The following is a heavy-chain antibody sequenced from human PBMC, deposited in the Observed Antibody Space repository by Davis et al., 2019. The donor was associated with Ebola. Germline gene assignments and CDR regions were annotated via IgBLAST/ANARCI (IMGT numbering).Heavy chain of an antibody. CDR2: INPITGGT. D-gene: IGHD3-22*01. J-gene: IGHJ3*02. Sequence: DSVTVSCKASGYRFTSYYMHWVRQAPGQGLEWMGIINPITGGTSYAQNFQVRVNMTRDTSTSTVYMELSSLRSEDTAVYYCAREGGRYYDSSGYVFDIWGQGTMVKVSS. CDR1: GYRFTSYY. CDR3: AREGGRYYDSSGYVFDI. V-gene: IGHV1-46*01.